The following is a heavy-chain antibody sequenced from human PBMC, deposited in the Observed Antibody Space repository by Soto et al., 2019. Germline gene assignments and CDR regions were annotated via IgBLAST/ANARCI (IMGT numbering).Heavy chain of an antibody. Sequence: GGSLRLSCAASGFTFSSYWMSWVRQAPGKGLEWVANIKQDGSEKYYVDSVKGRFTISRDNAKNSLYLQMNSLRAEDTAVYYCARGQPTYGDYYYYGMDVWGQGTTVTVSS. V-gene: IGHV3-7*01. CDR3: ARGQPTYGDYYYYGMDV. CDR1: GFTFSSYW. J-gene: IGHJ6*02. D-gene: IGHD4-17*01. CDR2: IKQDGSEK.